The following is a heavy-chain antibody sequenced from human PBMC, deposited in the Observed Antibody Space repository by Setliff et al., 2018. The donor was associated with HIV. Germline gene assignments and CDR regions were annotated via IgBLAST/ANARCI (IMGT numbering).Heavy chain of an antibody. CDR3: ASSVGFRDF. CDR1: GGSISNYY. CDR2: ISNTGNT. J-gene: IGHJ4*02. V-gene: IGHV4-59*12. Sequence: PSETLSLTCTVSGGSISNYYWSWIRQSPGKGLEWIGYISNTGNTKYNPSLKSRVTIAGDTSKNQFSLKVGSVTAADTAVYYCASSVGFRDFWGQGTPVTVSS. D-gene: IGHD3-10*01.